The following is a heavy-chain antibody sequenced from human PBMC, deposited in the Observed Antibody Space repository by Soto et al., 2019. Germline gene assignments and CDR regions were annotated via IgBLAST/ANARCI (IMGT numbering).Heavy chain of an antibody. D-gene: IGHD3-9*01. CDR3: ARELTAFGMDV. CDR1: GFSFSSYW. CDR2: LNSDGTDT. Sequence: PGGSLRLSCAASGFSFSSYWMHWVRQAPGSGLVWVSRLNSDGTDTDYADSVKGRFTFSIDTAKDTLYLQMNSLRTEDMAVYYCARELTAFGMDVWGQGTTVTVSS. V-gene: IGHV3-74*01. J-gene: IGHJ6*02.